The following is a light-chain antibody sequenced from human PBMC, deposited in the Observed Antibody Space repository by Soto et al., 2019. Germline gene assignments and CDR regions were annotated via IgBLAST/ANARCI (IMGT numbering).Light chain of an antibody. CDR1: RSNVGRNS. Sequence: QAVVTQPPSASQTPGQRVTISCSGSRSNVGRNSVSWYQHVPGTAPKLPIYSHDQRPSGVPDRISASRSGTAASLAISGLRSEDEAFYYCAAWDDSLNAWVFGGGTKLTVL. J-gene: IGLJ3*02. CDR3: AAWDDSLNAWV. CDR2: SHD. V-gene: IGLV1-44*01.